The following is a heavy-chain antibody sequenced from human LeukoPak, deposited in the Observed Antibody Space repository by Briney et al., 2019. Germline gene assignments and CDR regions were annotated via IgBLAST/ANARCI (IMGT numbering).Heavy chain of an antibody. V-gene: IGHV3-30-3*01. D-gene: IGHD3-10*01. Sequence: GGSLRLSCAASGFTFRNYWMNWVRQAPGKGLEWVAVISYDGSNKYYADSVKGRFTISRDNSKNTLYLQMNSLRAEDTAVYYCASFGGQGFDYWGQGTLVTVSS. CDR2: ISYDGSNK. CDR3: ASFGGQGFDY. CDR1: GFTFRNYW. J-gene: IGHJ4*02.